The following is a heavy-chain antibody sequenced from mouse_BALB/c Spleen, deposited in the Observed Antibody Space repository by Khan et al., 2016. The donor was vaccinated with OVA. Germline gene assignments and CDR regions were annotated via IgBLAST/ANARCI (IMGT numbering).Heavy chain of an antibody. CDR3: ARRRGTMDY. J-gene: IGHJ4*01. CDR2: IFHGDGST. CDR1: GYTFTSYD. V-gene: IGHV1-85*01. Sequence: QVRLQQSGAELVKPGASVKLSCKASGYTFTSYDINWVRQRPEQGREWIGWIFHGDGSTKYNEKFKAKATLTTEQSSSPAYMQLSRLTSEDSAVYFCARRRGTMDYWGQGTSVTVSS.